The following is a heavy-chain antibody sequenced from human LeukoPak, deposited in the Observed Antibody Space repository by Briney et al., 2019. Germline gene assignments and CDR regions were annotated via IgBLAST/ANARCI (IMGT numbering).Heavy chain of an antibody. CDR2: ISGSGGST. CDR1: GFTFSSYA. V-gene: IGHV3-23*01. D-gene: IGHD2-2*01. J-gene: IGHJ4*02. Sequence: TGGSLRLSCAASGFTFSSYAMSWVRQAPGKGLEWVSAISGSGGSTYYADSVTGRFTISRDNSKNTLYLQMNSLRAEDTAVYYCAKASPIVVVPAARPDYWGQGTLVTVSS. CDR3: AKASPIVVVPAARPDY.